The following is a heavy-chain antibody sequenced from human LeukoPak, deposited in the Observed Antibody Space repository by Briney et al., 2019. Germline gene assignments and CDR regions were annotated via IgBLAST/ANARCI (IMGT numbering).Heavy chain of an antibody. CDR3: ARGLGPNTY. CDR2: IIPIFGTA. Sequence: SLQVSCKAAAGSFSSYAIMWVRQAPGQGLVWMGAIIPIFGTANYAQKFQGRVTINPDESTSKAYMELSSLRSEDTDVYYCARGLGPNTYWGQGTLVTVSS. V-gene: IGHV1-69*13. CDR1: AGSFSSYA. D-gene: IGHD4-11*01. J-gene: IGHJ4*02.